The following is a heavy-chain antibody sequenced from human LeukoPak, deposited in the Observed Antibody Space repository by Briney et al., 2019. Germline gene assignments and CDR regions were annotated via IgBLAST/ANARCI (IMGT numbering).Heavy chain of an antibody. Sequence: GGSLRLSCAASGFTFKNYHMNWVRQVPGKGQEWVSSITDNGLSIYYADSVKGRFTISRDNAENSLYLQMDSLRAEDTAVYCCAREAVSGSSYFDYWGLGTLVTVSS. CDR2: ITDNGLSI. J-gene: IGHJ4*02. CDR3: AREAVSGSSYFDY. V-gene: IGHV3-21*01. D-gene: IGHD6-19*01. CDR1: GFTFKNYH.